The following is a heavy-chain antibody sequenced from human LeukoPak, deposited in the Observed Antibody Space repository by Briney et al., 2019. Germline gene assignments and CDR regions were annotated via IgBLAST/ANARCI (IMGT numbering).Heavy chain of an antibody. CDR2: IKQDGSEK. V-gene: IGHV3-7*01. D-gene: IGHD3-9*01. CDR3: ARDADYDILTGYYGAQGPFDY. CDR1: GFTFSSYW. J-gene: IGHJ4*02. Sequence: GGSLRLSCAASGFTFSSYWMSWVRQAPGKGLEWVANIKQDGSEKYYVDSVKGRFTISRDNAKNSLYLQMNSLGAEDTAVYYCARDADYDILTGYYGAQGPFDYWGQGTLVTVSS.